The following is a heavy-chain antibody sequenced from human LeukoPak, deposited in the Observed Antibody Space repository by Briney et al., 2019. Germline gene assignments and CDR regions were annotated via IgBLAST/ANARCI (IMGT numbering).Heavy chain of an antibody. CDR3: ARADGPGY. J-gene: IGHJ4*02. CDR2: IIPIFGTA. V-gene: IGHV1-69*13. Sequence: SVKVSCKASGYTFSDYNIHWVRQAPGQGLEWMGGIIPIFGTANYAQKFQGRVTITADESTSTAYMELSSLRSEDTAVYYCARADGPGYWGQGTLVTVSS. D-gene: IGHD5-24*01. CDR1: GYTFSDYN.